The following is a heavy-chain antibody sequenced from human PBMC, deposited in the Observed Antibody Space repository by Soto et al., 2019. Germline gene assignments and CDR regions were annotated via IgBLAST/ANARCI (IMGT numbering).Heavy chain of an antibody. CDR3: ARGAPPFDY. Sequence: SEILSLTCTVSGGSISSYYWSWIRQPPGKGLEWIGYIYYSGSTNYNPSLKSRVTISVDTSKNQFSLKLSSVTAADKAVYYCARGAPPFDYWGQGTLVNVSS. CDR1: GGSISSYY. V-gene: IGHV4-59*01. CDR2: IYYSGST. J-gene: IGHJ4*02.